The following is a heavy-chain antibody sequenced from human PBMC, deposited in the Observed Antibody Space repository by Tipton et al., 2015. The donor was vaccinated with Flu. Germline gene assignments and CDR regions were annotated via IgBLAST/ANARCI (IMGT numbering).Heavy chain of an antibody. CDR1: GYTFTGYY. CDR3: ARDGCSSTSCYFSSSSGMDV. CDR2: INPNSGGT. V-gene: IGHV1-2*06. D-gene: IGHD2-2*01. J-gene: IGHJ6*02. Sequence: QLVQSGAEVKKPGASVKVSCKASGYTFTGYYMHWVRQAPGQGLEWMGRINPNSGGTNYAQKFQGRVTMTRDTSISTAYMELSRLRSDDTAVYYCARDGCSSTSCYFSSSSGMDVGGQGTTATVSS.